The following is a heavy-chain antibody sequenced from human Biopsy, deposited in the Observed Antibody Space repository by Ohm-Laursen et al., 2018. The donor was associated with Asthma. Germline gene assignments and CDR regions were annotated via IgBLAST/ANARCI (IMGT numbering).Heavy chain of an antibody. CDR3: ARCQVGYSSGWSLLLKKIYYSGMDV. Sequence: SVKVSCNAPGGTFSNFAISWVRQAPGQGLEWLGGIMTVFGATNYAQKFQGRITITADESTSTAYMEVTSLRSEDTAIYYCARCQVGYSSGWSLLLKKIYYSGMDVWGQGTAVTVSS. V-gene: IGHV1-69*13. CDR2: IMTVFGAT. D-gene: IGHD6-19*01. J-gene: IGHJ6*02. CDR1: GGTFSNFA.